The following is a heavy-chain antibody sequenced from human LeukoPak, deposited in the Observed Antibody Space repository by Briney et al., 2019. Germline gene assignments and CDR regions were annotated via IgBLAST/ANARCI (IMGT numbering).Heavy chain of an antibody. CDR1: GGSISSYY. CDR3: AGTMVRGVSFDY. Sequence: PSETLSLTCTVSGGSISSYYWSWIRQPPGKGREWIGDIYYSGSTNYNPSLKSRVTISVDTSKNQFSLKLSSVTAADTAVYYCAGTMVRGVSFDYWGQGTLVTVSS. J-gene: IGHJ4*02. D-gene: IGHD3-10*01. V-gene: IGHV4-59*01. CDR2: IYYSGST.